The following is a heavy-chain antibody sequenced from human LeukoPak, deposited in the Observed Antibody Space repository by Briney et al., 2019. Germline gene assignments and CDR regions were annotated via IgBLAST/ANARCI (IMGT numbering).Heavy chain of an antibody. J-gene: IGHJ4*02. CDR3: ASGGSSGWSY. CDR2: IIGSGSTI. CDR1: GFTFSSYE. D-gene: IGHD6-19*01. V-gene: IGHV3-48*03. Sequence: PGGSLRLSCAASGFTFSSYEMNWVRQAPGKGLEWVSHIIGSGSTIYYADSVRDRFTTSRDNAKNSLYLQMNSLRAEDTAVYYCASGGSSGWSYWGLGTLVTVSS.